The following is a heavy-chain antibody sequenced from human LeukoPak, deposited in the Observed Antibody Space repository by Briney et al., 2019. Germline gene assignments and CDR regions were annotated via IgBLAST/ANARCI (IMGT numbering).Heavy chain of an antibody. J-gene: IGHJ4*01. Sequence: SETLSLTCTVSGGSISSYYWSWIRQPPGKGLEWIGYIYYSGSTNYNPSLKSRVTISVDTSKNQFSLKLSSMTAADTAVYYCARHMGLGYTYFYPYFDYWGQGTLVTVSS. D-gene: IGHD1-1*01. V-gene: IGHV4-59*08. CDR3: ARHMGLGYTYFYPYFDY. CDR1: GGSISSYY. CDR2: IYYSGST.